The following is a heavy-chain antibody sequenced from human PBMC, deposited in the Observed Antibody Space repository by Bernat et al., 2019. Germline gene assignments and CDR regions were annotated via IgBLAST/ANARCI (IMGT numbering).Heavy chain of an antibody. V-gene: IGHV4-39*01. D-gene: IGHD2-15*01. CDR1: GGSISSSSYY. Sequence: QLQLQESGPGLVKPSETLSLTCTVSGGSISSSSYYWGWIRQPPGKGLEWIGSIYYSGSTYYNPSLKSRVTISVDTSKNQFSLKLSSVTAADTAVYYCARLRPYSRGYMDVWGKGTTVTVSS. CDR3: ARLRPYSRGYMDV. J-gene: IGHJ6*03. CDR2: IYYSGST.